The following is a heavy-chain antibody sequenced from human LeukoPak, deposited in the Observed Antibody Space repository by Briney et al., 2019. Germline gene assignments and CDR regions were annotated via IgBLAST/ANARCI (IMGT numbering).Heavy chain of an antibody. D-gene: IGHD2-15*01. V-gene: IGHV3-21*01. J-gene: IGHJ5*02. CDR2: ISSSSSYI. CDR1: GFTFSSYS. CDR3: ARDLPMEAIVVVVAATRENWFDP. Sequence: AGGSLRLSCAASGFTFSSYSMNWVRQAPGKGLEWVSPISSSSSYIYYADSVKGRFTISRDNAKNSLYLQMNSLRAEDTAVYYCARDLPMEAIVVVVAATRENWFDPWGQGTLVTVSS.